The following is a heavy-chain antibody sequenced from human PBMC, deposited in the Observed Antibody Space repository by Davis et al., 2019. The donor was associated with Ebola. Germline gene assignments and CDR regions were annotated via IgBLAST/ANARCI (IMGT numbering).Heavy chain of an antibody. Sequence: SETLSLTCAVYGGSFSGYYWSWIRQPPGKGLEWIGEINHSGISKYSPSLKSRVTVSVDTSKNQFSLRLTSVTAAVTAVYYCARGGTNGDPAVYWGQGTLVTVSS. V-gene: IGHV4-34*01. CDR1: GGSFSGYY. CDR3: ARGGTNGDPAVY. J-gene: IGHJ4*02. CDR2: INHSGIS. D-gene: IGHD4-17*01.